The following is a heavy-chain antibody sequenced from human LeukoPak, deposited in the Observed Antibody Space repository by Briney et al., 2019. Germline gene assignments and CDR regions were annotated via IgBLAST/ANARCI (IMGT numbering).Heavy chain of an antibody. J-gene: IGHJ6*02. Sequence: ASVKVSCKASGGTFSSYAINWVRRAPGQGLEWMGGIIPTFGTASYAQEFQGRVTITADESTSTAYMELSSLRSDDTAVYYCAGPSGIPAAMNYYYGMDVWGQGTTVTVSS. CDR2: IIPTFGTA. CDR1: GGTFSSYA. D-gene: IGHD2-2*01. V-gene: IGHV1-69*13. CDR3: AGPSGIPAAMNYYYGMDV.